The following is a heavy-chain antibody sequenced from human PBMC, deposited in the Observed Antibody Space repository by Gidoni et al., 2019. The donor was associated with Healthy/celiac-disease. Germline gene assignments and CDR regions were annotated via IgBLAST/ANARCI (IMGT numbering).Heavy chain of an antibody. CDR2: IWYDGSNK. CDR3: ARDYSLRVRGWGLYYGMDV. Sequence: QVQPVESGGGVVQPGRSPRLSCAASGFPFSRYGMHWVRQAPGKGLGWVAVIWYDGSNKYYADSVKGRFTISRDNSKNTLYLQMNSLRAEDTAVYYCARDYSLRVRGWGLYYGMDVWGQGTTVTVSS. V-gene: IGHV3-33*01. CDR1: GFPFSRYG. D-gene: IGHD3-10*01. J-gene: IGHJ6*02.